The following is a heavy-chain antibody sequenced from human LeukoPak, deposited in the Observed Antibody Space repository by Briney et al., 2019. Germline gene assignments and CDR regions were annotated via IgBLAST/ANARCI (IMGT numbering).Heavy chain of an antibody. D-gene: IGHD3-22*01. CDR1: GFTFSSYA. J-gene: IGHJ4*02. V-gene: IGHV3-23*01. CDR2: ISGSGDYT. CDR3: AKRYHEGSGWFDN. Sequence: GGSLRLSCAASGFTFSSYAMSWVRQAPGKGLEWVSAISGSGDYTYYADSVKGRFTISRDNSKNTLYLQMNSLRAEDTAVYYCAKRYHEGSGWFDNWGQGTLVTVSS.